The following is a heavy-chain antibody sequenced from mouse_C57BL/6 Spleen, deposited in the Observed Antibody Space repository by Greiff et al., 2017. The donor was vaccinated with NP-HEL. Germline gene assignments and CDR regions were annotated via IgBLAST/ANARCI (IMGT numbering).Heavy chain of an antibody. CDR2: ISSGSSTI. Sequence: EVQRVESGGGLVKPGGSLKLSCAASGFTFSDYGMHWVRQAPEKGLEWVAYISSGSSTIYYADTVKGRFTISRDNAKNTLFLQMTSLRSEDTAMYYCARGELYYGSSYWYFDVWGTGTTVTVSS. D-gene: IGHD1-1*01. CDR3: ARGELYYGSSYWYFDV. V-gene: IGHV5-17*01. CDR1: GFTFSDYG. J-gene: IGHJ1*03.